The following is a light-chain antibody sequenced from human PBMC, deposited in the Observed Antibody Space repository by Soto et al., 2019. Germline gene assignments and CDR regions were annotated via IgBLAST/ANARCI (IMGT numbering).Light chain of an antibody. V-gene: IGLV1-44*01. CDR3: ATWDDSLNGVV. CDR2: TNN. Sequence: QSELTQPPSASGTPGQRVTISCSGSSSNIGSYSVKWYQQLPGTAPKLLIFTNNQRPSGVPDRFSGSKSGTSASLAISGLQSEDEADYYCATWDDSLNGVVFGGGTKLTVL. CDR1: SSNIGSYS. J-gene: IGLJ2*01.